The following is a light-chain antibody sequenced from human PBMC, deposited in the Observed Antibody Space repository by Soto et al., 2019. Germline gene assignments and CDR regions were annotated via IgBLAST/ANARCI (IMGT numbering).Light chain of an antibody. CDR3: QQYGSCPLT. CDR1: QALRSSY. J-gene: IGKJ4*01. CDR2: ATS. Sequence: EIVFTQSPATLSLSPGERATLSCGASQALRSSYLAWYQQKPGLAPRLLIYATSSRATGIPDRFSGGGSGTEFTLTISSLQSEDFAVYYCQQYGSCPLTFGGGTKVDIK. V-gene: IGKV3D-20*01.